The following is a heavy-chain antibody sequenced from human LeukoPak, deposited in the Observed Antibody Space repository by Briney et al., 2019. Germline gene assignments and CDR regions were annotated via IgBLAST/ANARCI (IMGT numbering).Heavy chain of an antibody. V-gene: IGHV3-30*02. CDR2: IRYDGSNK. CDR1: GFTFSSYG. D-gene: IGHD3-22*01. CDR3: AKDLDYYDSSGYGFDY. Sequence: PGGSLRLSCAASGFTFSSYGMHWVRQAPGKGLEWVAFIRYDGSNKYYADSVKGRFTISRDNSKNTLYLQMNSLRAEDTAVYYCAKDLDYYDSSGYGFDYWGQGTLVTVSS. J-gene: IGHJ4*02.